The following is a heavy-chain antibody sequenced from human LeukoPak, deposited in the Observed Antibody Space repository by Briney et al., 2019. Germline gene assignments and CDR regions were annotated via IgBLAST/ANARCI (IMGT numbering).Heavy chain of an antibody. V-gene: IGHV1-69*04. D-gene: IGHD5-12*01. J-gene: IGHJ4*02. CDR3: ARVSKRYGGWYY. CDR1: GGTFSSYA. Sequence: GSSVKVSCKASGGTFSSYAISWVRQAPGRGLEWMGRIIPILGIANYPQKFQGRVTITADKSTSTAYMELSSLRSEDTAVYYCARVSKRYGGWYYWGQGTLVTVSS. CDR2: IIPILGIA.